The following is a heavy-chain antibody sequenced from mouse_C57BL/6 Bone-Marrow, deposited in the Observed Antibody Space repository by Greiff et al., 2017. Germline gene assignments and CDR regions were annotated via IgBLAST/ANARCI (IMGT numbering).Heavy chain of an antibody. CDR1: GYSITSGYD. J-gene: IGHJ1*03. CDR3: ARDRREARYFDV. Sequence: EVQLQESGPGMVKPSQSLSLTCTVTGYSITSGYDWHWIRHFPGNKLEWMGYISYSGSTNYNPSLKSRISITHDTSKNHFFLKLNSVTTEDTATYYCARDRREARYFDVWGTGTTVTVSS. V-gene: IGHV3-1*01. CDR2: ISYSGST.